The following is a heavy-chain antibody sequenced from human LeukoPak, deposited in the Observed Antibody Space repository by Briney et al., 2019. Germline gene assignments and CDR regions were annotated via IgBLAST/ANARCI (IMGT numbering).Heavy chain of an antibody. J-gene: IGHJ4*02. CDR3: ARGGGYSSSWYFDY. CDR1: GDSLRTTTYY. D-gene: IGHD6-13*01. Sequence: SETLSLTCTVSGDSLRTTTYYWNWIRQPPGKGLEWIGRIYTSGSTNYNPSLKSRVTMSVDTSKNQFSLKLSSVTAADTAVYYCARGGGYSSSWYFDYWGQGTLVTVSS. CDR2: IYTSGST. V-gene: IGHV4-4*07.